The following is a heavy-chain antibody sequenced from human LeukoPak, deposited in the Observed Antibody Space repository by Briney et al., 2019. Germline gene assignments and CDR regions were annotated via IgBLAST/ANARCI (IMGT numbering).Heavy chain of an antibody. J-gene: IGHJ6*02. CDR3: VRGGDSWSGYSYGMDV. CDR1: GFSFSSYA. Sequence: GGSLRLSCAASGFSFSSYAMHWVRQAPGKGLEWVAVISYDGRNEYYADSVKGRFTISRDISKNTLYLQMNSLRPEDTAVYYCVRGGDSWSGYSYGMDVWGQGTTVTVSS. V-gene: IGHV3-30-3*01. CDR2: ISYDGRNE. D-gene: IGHD3-3*01.